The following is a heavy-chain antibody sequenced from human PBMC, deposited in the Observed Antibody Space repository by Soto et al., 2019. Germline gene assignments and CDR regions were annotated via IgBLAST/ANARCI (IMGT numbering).Heavy chain of an antibody. CDR1: GGSISSYY. V-gene: IGHV4-59*01. CDR3: ARRLYWSGDYYGMDV. Sequence: QVQLQESGPGLVKPSETLSLTCTVSGGSISSYYWSWIRQPPGKGLEWIGYIYYSGSTNYNPALKSRVTISVDTSKNQFSLKLSSVTAADTAVYYCARRLYWSGDYYGMDVWGQGTTVTVSS. J-gene: IGHJ6*02. D-gene: IGHD2-15*01. CDR2: IYYSGST.